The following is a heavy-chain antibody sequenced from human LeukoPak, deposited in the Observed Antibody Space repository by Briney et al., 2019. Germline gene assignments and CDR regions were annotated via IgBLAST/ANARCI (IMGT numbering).Heavy chain of an antibody. CDR3: ATVGVAYCGGDCYSGFDY. V-gene: IGHV1-24*01. CDR2: FDPEDGET. Sequence: ASVKVSCKVSGYTLTELSMHWVRQAPGKGLEWMGGFDPEDGETIYAQKFQGRVTMTEDTSTGTAYMELSSLRSEDTAVYYCATVGVAYCGGDCYSGFDYWGQGTLVTVSS. CDR1: GYTLTELS. J-gene: IGHJ4*02. D-gene: IGHD2-21*02.